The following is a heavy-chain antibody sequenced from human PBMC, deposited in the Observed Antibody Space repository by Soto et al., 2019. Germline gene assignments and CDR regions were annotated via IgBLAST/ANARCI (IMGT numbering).Heavy chain of an antibody. CDR2: IGPETGAT. D-gene: IGHD3-22*01. J-gene: IGHJ4*02. Sequence: ASVKVSCKASGYTFTGHYIHWVRQAPEQGPEWMGEIGPETGATRYAQKFQGRVTMTRDMSITTVYMELNNLSPDDTAVYYCGRGRSGQIVVFFWGQGTTVTVSS. V-gene: IGHV1-2*02. CDR3: GRGRSGQIVVFF. CDR1: GYTFTGHY.